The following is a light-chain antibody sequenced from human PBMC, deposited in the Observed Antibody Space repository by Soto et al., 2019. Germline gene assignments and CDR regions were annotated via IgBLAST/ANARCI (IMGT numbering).Light chain of an antibody. J-gene: IGKJ1*01. CDR1: QSVTNSF. CDR3: QQCGSSPWT. Sequence: EIVLAQSPGTLSLSPGERATLSCRASQSVTNSFLAWYQQKPGQAPRLLIYGASRRATGIPDRFTGSGSGTDFTLTISRLEPEDFAVYYCQQCGSSPWTFGQGTKVDIK. CDR2: GAS. V-gene: IGKV3-20*01.